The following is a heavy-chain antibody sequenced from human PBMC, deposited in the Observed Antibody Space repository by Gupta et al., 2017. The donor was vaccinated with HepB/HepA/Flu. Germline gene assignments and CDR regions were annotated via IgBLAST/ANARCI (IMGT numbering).Heavy chain of an antibody. CDR3: TTDPGTTLDYYGMDV. CDR1: GFTFSNAW. V-gene: IGHV3-15*01. CDR2: IKRKTDGGTT. Sequence: EVQLVESGGGLVKPGGSLILSCTASGFTFSNAWMSWVRQAPGKGLEWVGRIKRKTDGGTTDYAAPVEGRFIISRDDSKNTLYLQMNGLKSEDTAVYYCTTDPGTTLDYYGMDVWGQGTTVTVSS. D-gene: IGHD3-10*01. J-gene: IGHJ6*02.